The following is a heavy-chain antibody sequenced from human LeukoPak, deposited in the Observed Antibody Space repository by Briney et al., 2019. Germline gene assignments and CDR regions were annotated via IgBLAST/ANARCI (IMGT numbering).Heavy chain of an antibody. CDR1: GDSVSSGSFY. CDR2: IYYGGNT. J-gene: IGHJ5*02. V-gene: IGHV4-61*01. D-gene: IGHD4-23*01. Sequence: SETLSLTCSVSGDSVSSGSFYWSWIRQPPGKGLEWIGFIYYGGNTNYNSSLKSRVTMSVDTSKNQFSLKLSSVTAADTAVYYCARGMTTVVTWGQGTLVTVSS. CDR3: ARGMTTVVT.